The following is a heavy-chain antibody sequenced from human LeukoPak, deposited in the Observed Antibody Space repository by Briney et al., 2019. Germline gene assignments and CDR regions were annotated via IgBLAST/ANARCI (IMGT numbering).Heavy chain of an antibody. D-gene: IGHD3-22*01. J-gene: IGHJ5*02. Sequence: GGSLRLSCAASGFTFSSYIMNWVRQAPGKGLEWVSAISGSGGSTYYADSVKGRFTISRDDSKNTLYLQMNSLRAEDTAVYYCAKAPVYYYDSSGYPRWFDPWGQGTLVTVSS. CDR2: ISGSGGST. V-gene: IGHV3-23*01. CDR1: GFTFSSYI. CDR3: AKAPVYYYDSSGYPRWFDP.